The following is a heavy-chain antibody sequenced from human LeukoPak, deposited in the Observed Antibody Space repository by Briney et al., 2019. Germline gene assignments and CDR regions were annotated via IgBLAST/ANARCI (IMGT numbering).Heavy chain of an antibody. CDR2: INHSGST. D-gene: IGHD3-22*01. CDR3: ARAYDSSGYYYPNWFDP. V-gene: IGHV4-34*01. Sequence: SETLSLTCAVYGGSFSGYYWSWIRQPPGKGLEWIGEINHSGSTNYNPSLKSRVTISVDTSKNQFSLKLSSVTAADTAVYYCARAYDSSGYYYPNWFDPWGQGTLVTVSS. J-gene: IGHJ5*02. CDR1: GGSFSGYY.